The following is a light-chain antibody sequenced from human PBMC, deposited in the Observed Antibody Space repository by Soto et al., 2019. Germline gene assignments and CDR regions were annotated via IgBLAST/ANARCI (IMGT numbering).Light chain of an antibody. CDR1: NIGSKS. CDR2: DDS. Sequence: SYVLTQPPSVSVAPGQTARITYGGNNIGSKSVHWYQQEPGQAPVLVVYDDSHRPSGIPERFSGSNSGNTATLTISRVEAEDEADYYCQVWDSSGDQVVFGGGTKLTVL. CDR3: QVWDSSGDQVV. V-gene: IGLV3-21*02. J-gene: IGLJ2*01.